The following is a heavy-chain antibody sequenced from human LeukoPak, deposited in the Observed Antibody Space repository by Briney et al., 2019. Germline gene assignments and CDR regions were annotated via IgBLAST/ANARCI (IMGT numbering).Heavy chain of an antibody. CDR2: IKHDGSQK. V-gene: IGHV3-7*03. D-gene: IGHD5-18*01. CDR3: ARGEDQQLWLRWSFDY. CDR1: GFSFSTYW. Sequence: GGSLRLSCVASGFSFSTYWINWVRQAPGEGLEWVAHIKHDGSQKYYVDSVKGRFTISRDNAKNSLYLQMNSLRAEDTAVYYCARGEDQQLWLRWSFDYWGQGTLVTVSS. J-gene: IGHJ4*02.